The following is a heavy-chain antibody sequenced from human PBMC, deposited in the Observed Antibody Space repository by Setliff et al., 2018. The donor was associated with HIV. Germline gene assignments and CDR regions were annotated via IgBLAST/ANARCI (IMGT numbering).Heavy chain of an antibody. D-gene: IGHD2-15*01. V-gene: IGHV3-23*01. CDR1: GFTFSTYA. Sequence: GGSLSLSCTASGFTFSTYAMSWVRQAPGKGLDWVSAISGSAADTYYAGSLKGRFTISRDNSKNTLYLQMNRLRAEDTALYYCAKRWGTEGCSGGNCYSGFHYWGQGTLVTVSS. J-gene: IGHJ4*02. CDR2: ISGSAADT. CDR3: AKRWGTEGCSGGNCYSGFHY.